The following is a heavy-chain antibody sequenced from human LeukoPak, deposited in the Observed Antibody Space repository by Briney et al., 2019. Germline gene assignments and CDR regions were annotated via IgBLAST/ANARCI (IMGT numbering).Heavy chain of an antibody. J-gene: IGHJ4*02. V-gene: IGHV3-9*01. D-gene: IGHD3-22*01. CDR1: GFTFDDYA. Sequence: TGGSLRLSCAASGFTFDDYAMHWVRQAPGKGLGWVSGISWNSGSIGYADSVKGRFTISRDNAKNSLYLQMNSLRAEDTALYYCAKDSEDSSGYYPPDYWGQGTLVTVSS. CDR2: ISWNSGSI. CDR3: AKDSEDSSGYYPPDY.